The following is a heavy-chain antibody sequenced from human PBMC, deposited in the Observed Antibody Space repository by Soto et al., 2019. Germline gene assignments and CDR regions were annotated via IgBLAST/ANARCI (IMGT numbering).Heavy chain of an antibody. Sequence: GLEWMGWINPNSGGTNYAQKFQGWVTMTRDTSISTAYMELSRLRSDDTAVYYCARDKIYCSSTSCKAFDIWGQGTMVTVSS. CDR2: INPNSGGT. D-gene: IGHD2-2*01. CDR3: ARDKIYCSSTSCKAFDI. J-gene: IGHJ3*02. V-gene: IGHV1-2*04.